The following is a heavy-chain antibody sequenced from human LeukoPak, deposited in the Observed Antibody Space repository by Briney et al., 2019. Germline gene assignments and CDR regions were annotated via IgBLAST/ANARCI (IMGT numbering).Heavy chain of an antibody. CDR2: ISAYNGNT. D-gene: IGHD2-15*01. CDR1: GYTFTSYG. J-gene: IGHJ6*02. Sequence: ASVKVSCKASGYTFTSYGIIWVRQAPGQGLEWMGWISAYNGNTNYAQKFQGRVTMTTDTSTSTAYMELRSLRSDDTAVYYCARDLRWRGYYYGMGVWGQGTTVTVSS. CDR3: ARDLRWRGYYYGMGV. V-gene: IGHV1-18*01.